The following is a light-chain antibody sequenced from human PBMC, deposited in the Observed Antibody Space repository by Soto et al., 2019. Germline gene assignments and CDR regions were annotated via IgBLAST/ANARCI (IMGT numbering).Light chain of an antibody. J-gene: IGLJ3*02. V-gene: IGLV1-47*01. CDR2: RNN. CDR1: SSNIGSNY. CDR3: QAWDSTTKV. Sequence: QSVLTQPPSASGTPGQRVTISCSGSSSNIGSNYVYWYQQLPGTAPKLLIYRNNQRPSGIPERFSGSNSGNTATLTISGTQAMDEADYYCQAWDSTTKVFGGGTKLTVL.